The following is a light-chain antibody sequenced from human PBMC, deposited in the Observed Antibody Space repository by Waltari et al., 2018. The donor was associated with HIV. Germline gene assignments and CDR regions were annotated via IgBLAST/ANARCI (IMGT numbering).Light chain of an antibody. CDR1: QNIRNY. J-gene: IGKJ1*01. Sequence: DIQMTQSPSSLSASVGVRVTIICRASQNIRNYLNWYQQKPGKAPNLLIYAASSLQSGVPSRFRGSGSGTDFTLTISSLQPEDFATYYCQHSYTTPWTFGQGTKVEIK. CDR3: QHSYTTPWT. V-gene: IGKV1-39*01. CDR2: AAS.